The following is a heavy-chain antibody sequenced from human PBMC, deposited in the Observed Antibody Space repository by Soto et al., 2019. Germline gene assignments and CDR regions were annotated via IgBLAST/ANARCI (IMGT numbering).Heavy chain of an antibody. CDR2: ISSSSSTI. Sequence: EVQLVESGGGLVQPGGSLRLSCAASGFTFSTYRMNWVRQAPGKGLEWVSYISSSSSTIYYADSVKGRFTMSRDNAKNSLYLQMNSLRAEDTAVYYCARYSPVEIFDFWGQGTLVTVSS. CDR3: ARYSPVEIFDF. CDR1: GFTFSTYR. V-gene: IGHV3-48*01. J-gene: IGHJ4*02. D-gene: IGHD2-21*01.